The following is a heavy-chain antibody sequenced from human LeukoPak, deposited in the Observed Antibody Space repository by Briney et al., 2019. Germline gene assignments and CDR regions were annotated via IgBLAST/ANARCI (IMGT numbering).Heavy chain of an antibody. V-gene: IGHV4-4*07. CDR3: ARERGLWPAYDYCMDV. J-gene: IGHJ6*03. CDR2: IYTSGST. D-gene: IGHD3-16*01. CDR1: GGSINTYY. Sequence: PSATLSLTCTVSGGSINTYYWSWIRQPAGKGLEWIERIYTSGSTAYNPSLKSRVTMSVDTSKNQFSLKLNSVTAADTAVYYCARERGLWPAYDYCMDVWGKGTMVTVSS.